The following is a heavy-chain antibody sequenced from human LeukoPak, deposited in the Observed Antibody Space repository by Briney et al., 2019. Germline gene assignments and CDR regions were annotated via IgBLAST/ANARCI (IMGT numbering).Heavy chain of an antibody. D-gene: IGHD1-26*01. CDR1: GFTFSSYS. V-gene: IGHV3-21*01. Sequence: GGSLRLSCAASGFTFSSYSMNWVRQAPGEGLEWVSSIDSTGSHIFYADSLKGRFTISRDNAKNALYLQMNSLRVEDTAVCYCVRGVSGTYYDFDYWGQGTLVTVSS. J-gene: IGHJ4*02. CDR2: IDSTGSHI. CDR3: VRGVSGTYYDFDY.